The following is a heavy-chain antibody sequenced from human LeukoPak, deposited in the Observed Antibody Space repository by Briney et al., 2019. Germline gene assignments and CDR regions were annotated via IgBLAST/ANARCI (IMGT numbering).Heavy chain of an antibody. D-gene: IGHD1-26*01. CDR2: IYYSGST. J-gene: IGHJ4*02. V-gene: IGHV4-30-4*08. Sequence: SETLSLTCTVSGGSISSGDYYWSWIRQPPGKGWEWIGYIYYSGSTYYNPSLKSRVTISVDTSKNQFSLKLSSVTAADTAVYYCARIVGATIDYWGQGTLVTVSS. CDR3: ARIVGATIDY. CDR1: GGSISSGDYY.